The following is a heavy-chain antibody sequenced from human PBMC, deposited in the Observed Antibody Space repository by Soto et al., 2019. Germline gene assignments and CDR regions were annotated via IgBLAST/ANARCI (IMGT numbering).Heavy chain of an antibody. CDR1: GASVSSDSYY. D-gene: IGHD6-13*01. CDR3: ARANLAAAGVVYL. V-gene: IGHV4-61*01. J-gene: IGHJ4*02. CDR2: IYYSTKT. Sequence: PSETLSLTCTVSGASVSSDSYYWSWIRQPPGKGLEWIGYIYYSTKTNFNPSLKSRVAMFVDTSKNQFSLILTSVTTADTAVYYCARANLAAAGVVYLWGQGTRVTVSS.